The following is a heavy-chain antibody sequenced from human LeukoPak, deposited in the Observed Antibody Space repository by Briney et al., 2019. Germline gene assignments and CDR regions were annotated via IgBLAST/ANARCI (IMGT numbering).Heavy chain of an antibody. CDR2: INWNGDDT. J-gene: IGHJ4*02. D-gene: IGHD5-12*01. CDR1: GFSFDDYG. Sequence: GGSLRLSCEASGFSFDDYGMSWVRQAPGKGLEWVSSINWNGDDTSYAVSVKGQFTISRDNAQKSLYLQMNSLKTEDTAVYYCTTDRGLQWLPGERRDYWGQGTLVTVSS. CDR3: TTDRGLQWLPGERRDY. V-gene: IGHV3-20*04.